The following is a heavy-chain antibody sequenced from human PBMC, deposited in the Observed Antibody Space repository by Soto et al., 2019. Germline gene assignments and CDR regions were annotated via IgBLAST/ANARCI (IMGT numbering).Heavy chain of an antibody. V-gene: IGHV4-31*03. CDR2: IYYSGTT. D-gene: IGHD2-8*01. J-gene: IGHJ6*02. CDR3: GRASCTNGLCSRDYYHGMDV. Sequence: SETLSLTCTVSGVSISTEAYYWSWIRQHPGWGQEWSGYIYYSGTTYDNPCLESRLTMSVDTSKNQLSLKQGSLTAADTAVYFRGRASCTNGLCSRDYYHGMDVLGQGTKVT. CDR1: GVSISTEAYY.